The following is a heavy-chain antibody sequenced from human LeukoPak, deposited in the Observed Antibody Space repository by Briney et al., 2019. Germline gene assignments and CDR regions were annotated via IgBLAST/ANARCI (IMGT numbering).Heavy chain of an antibody. V-gene: IGHV4-39*07. CDR2: IYYSGST. D-gene: IGHD4-23*01. CDR3: ASRGYGGSALDY. Sequence: GSLRLSCAASEFSVGSNYMTWVRQAPGKGLEWIGSIYYSGSTYYNPSLKSRVTISVDKSKNQFSLKLSSVTAADTAVYYCASRGYGGSALDYWGQGTLVTVSS. CDR1: EFSVGSNY. J-gene: IGHJ4*02.